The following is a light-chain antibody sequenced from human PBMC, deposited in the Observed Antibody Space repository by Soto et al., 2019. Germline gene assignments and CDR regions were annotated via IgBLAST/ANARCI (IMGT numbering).Light chain of an antibody. Sequence: IQLTQSPSSLSASVGDRVTITCRASQGISSYLAWYQQKPGKAPKLLIYAASTLQSGVPSRFSGSGSGTDFTLTISSLQPEDFATYYCQQLNSYPHTFGQGTKWIS. CDR1: QGISSY. CDR2: AAS. V-gene: IGKV1-9*01. CDR3: QQLNSYPHT. J-gene: IGKJ1*01.